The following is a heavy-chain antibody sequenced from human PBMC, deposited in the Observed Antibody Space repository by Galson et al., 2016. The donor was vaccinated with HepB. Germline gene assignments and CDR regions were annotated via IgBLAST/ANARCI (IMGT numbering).Heavy chain of an antibody. CDR3: AKDLERYGGNSAAYYYYGMDV. Sequence: SLRLSCAAPGFTFKIYGMHWVRQAPGKGLEWVAVISYAGTYTYYGDPVKGRFTISRDNSKNTLYLQMNSLRPEDTATYYCAKDLERYGGNSAAYYYYGMDVWGQGTTVTASS. CDR1: GFTFKIYG. D-gene: IGHD4-23*01. CDR2: ISYAGTYT. J-gene: IGHJ6*02. V-gene: IGHV3-30*18.